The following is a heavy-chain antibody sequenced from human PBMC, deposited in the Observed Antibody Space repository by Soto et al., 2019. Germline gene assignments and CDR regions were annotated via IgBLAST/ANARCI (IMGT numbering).Heavy chain of an antibody. CDR1: GGTFNNYA. V-gene: IGHV1-69*06. CDR3: ARLIGEGYSGTYGLDY. D-gene: IGHD1-26*01. J-gene: IGHJ4*02. CDR2: IIPLFGAT. Sequence: QVQLVQSGAEVKKPGSSVKVSCKASGGTFNNYAISWVRQAPGQGLEWMGGIIPLFGATNYAQHFQGRVTITADKFTSTSYMELSSLKSEGTAVYYCARLIGEGYSGTYGLDYWGQGTLVTVSS.